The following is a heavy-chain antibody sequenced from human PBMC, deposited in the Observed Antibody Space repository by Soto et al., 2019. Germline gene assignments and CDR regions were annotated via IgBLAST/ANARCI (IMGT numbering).Heavy chain of an antibody. CDR3: AKEGPAEFTPYFDY. CDR1: GFTFSGSA. J-gene: IGHJ4*02. CDR2: IRNKANSYAT. Sequence: GGSLRLSCAASGFTFSGSALHWVRQASGKGLEWVGRIRNKANSYATAYAASVKGRFTISRDNSKNTLYLQMNSLRAEDTAVYYCAKEGPAEFTPYFDYWGQGTLVTASS. V-gene: IGHV3-73*01.